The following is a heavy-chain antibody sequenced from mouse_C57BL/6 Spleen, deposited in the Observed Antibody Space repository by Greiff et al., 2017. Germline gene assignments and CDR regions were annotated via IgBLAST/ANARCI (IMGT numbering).Heavy chain of an antibody. CDR1: GYTFPTYW. J-gene: IGHJ2*01. Sequence: VQLQQSGAELAKPGASVKLSCRASGYTFPTYWMHWVKQRPGQGLEWIGYINPSSGYTKYNQKFKDKATLTADKSSSTAYMQLSSLTYEDSAVYYCARLDYGVCYWGQGTTLTVSS. CDR2: INPSSGYT. D-gene: IGHD1-1*02. V-gene: IGHV1-7*01. CDR3: ARLDYGVCY.